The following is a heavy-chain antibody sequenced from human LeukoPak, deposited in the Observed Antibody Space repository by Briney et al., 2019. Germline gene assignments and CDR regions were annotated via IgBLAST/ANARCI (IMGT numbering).Heavy chain of an antibody. CDR3: ARDESSKYYYYYGMDV. D-gene: IGHD6-13*01. CDR2: IKQDGSEK. CDR1: GFTFSSYW. V-gene: IGHV3-7*03. J-gene: IGHJ6*02. Sequence: GGSLRLSCAASGFTFSSYWMSWVRQAPGKGLEWVANIKQDGSEKYYVDSVKGRFTISRDNAKNSLYLQMNSLRAEDTAVYYCARDESSKYYYYYGMDVWGQGTTVTVSS.